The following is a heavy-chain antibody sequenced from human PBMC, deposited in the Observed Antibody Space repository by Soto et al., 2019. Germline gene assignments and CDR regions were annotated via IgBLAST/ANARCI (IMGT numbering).Heavy chain of an antibody. CDR1: GYTFTTFW. Sequence: GESLKISCTGFGYTFTTFWISWVRQMPGRGLEWMGRIDPRDSYTTYSPSFQGHVTISVDESIRTAYLQWGSLKASDTAMYYCARLYCTSSTCDSWFDPWGQGTLVTVSS. CDR3: ARLYCTSSTCDSWFDP. D-gene: IGHD2-2*01. V-gene: IGHV5-10-1*01. CDR2: IDPRDSYT. J-gene: IGHJ5*02.